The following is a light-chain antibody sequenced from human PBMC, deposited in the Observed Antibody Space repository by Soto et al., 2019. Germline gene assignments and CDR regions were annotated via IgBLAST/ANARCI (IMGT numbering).Light chain of an antibody. V-gene: IGLV2-14*03. J-gene: IGLJ2*01. CDR1: SSEIGAYNF. CDR3: TSWTTSTTMI. Sequence: QSALTQPASVSGSPGQSSTISCTGTSSEIGAYNFVSWYQQHPGKAPKLMLYDVNIRPSGVSNRFSGSKSGNTASLTISGLQAEDEADYYCTSWTTSTTMIFGGGTKVTVL. CDR2: DVN.